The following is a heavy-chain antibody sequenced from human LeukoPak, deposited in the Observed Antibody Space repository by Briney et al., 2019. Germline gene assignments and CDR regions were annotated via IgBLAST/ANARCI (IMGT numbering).Heavy chain of an antibody. CDR1: GFTFSDYS. CDR2: IRYDGNNK. J-gene: IGHJ4*02. CDR3: AKVRYCSGVNCYPDDN. D-gene: IGHD2-15*01. Sequence: PGGSLRLSCAASGFTFSDYSMHWVRQAPGKWLNWVAFIRYDGNNKYYADSVKGRFTISRDNSKNMLYLEMNSLSTEDTAVYYCAKVRYCSGVNCYPDDNWGQGTLVTVSS. V-gene: IGHV3-30*02.